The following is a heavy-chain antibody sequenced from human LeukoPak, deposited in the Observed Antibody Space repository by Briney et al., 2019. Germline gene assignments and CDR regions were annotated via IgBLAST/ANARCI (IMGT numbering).Heavy chain of an antibody. CDR2: ISYDGSNK. J-gene: IGHJ4*02. D-gene: IGHD4-17*01. V-gene: IGHV3-30*03. CDR1: GFTFSSYG. Sequence: QAGGSLRLSCTASGFTFSSYGMHWVRQAPGKGLEWVAVISYDGSNKYYADSVKGRFTISRDNSKNTLYLQMNSLRAEDTAVYYCARVPLGDYVFDYWGQGTLVTVSS. CDR3: ARVPLGDYVFDY.